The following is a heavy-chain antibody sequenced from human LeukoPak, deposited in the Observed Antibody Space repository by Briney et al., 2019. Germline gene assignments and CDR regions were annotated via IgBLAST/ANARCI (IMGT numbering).Heavy chain of an antibody. V-gene: IGHV3-64D*06. Sequence: TGGSLRLSCSASGITFRSYAMHWVRQAPGKGLEYVSAISSNGGSTYYADSVKGRFTISRDNSKNTLYLQMSSLRAEDTAVYYCVKDRDSGYDSLDYWGQGTLVTVSS. D-gene: IGHD5-12*01. CDR2: ISSNGGST. CDR1: GITFRSYA. CDR3: VKDRDSGYDSLDY. J-gene: IGHJ4*02.